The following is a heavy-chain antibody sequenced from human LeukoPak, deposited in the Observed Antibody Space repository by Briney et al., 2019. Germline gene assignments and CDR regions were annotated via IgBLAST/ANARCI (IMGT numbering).Heavy chain of an antibody. Sequence: SETLSLTCTVSGDSVSGISFYWSWIRQPPGKGLHCIGYIQYSGSTNYNPSLKSRVTISVDTSKNQFSLKLSSVTAADTAVYYCARYYDSSGYWSTPHFDYWGQGTLVTVSS. CDR1: GDSVSGISFY. CDR3: ARYYDSSGYWSTPHFDY. D-gene: IGHD3-22*01. J-gene: IGHJ4*02. CDR2: IQYSGST. V-gene: IGHV4-61*01.